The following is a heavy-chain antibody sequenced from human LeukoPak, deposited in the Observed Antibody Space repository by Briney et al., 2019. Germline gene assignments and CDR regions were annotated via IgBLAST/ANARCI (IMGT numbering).Heavy chain of an antibody. CDR2: INHSGST. V-gene: IGHV4-34*01. D-gene: IGHD5-12*01. J-gene: IGHJ6*04. CDR3: ARLRGYSGYDAIPYYYYGMDV. CDR1: GGSFSGYY. Sequence: SETLSLTCAVYGGSFSGYYWSWIRQPPGKGLEWIGEINHSGSTNYNPSLKSRVTISVDTSKNQFSLKLSYVTAADTAVYYCARLRGYSGYDAIPYYYYGMDVWGKGTTVTVSS.